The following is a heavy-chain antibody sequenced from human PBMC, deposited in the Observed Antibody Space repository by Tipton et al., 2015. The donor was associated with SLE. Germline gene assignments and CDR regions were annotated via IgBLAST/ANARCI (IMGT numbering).Heavy chain of an antibody. J-gene: IGHJ5*02. V-gene: IGHV4-61*02. CDR2: INARRST. CDR3: ARGLSPFWSGRKNWFDP. CDR1: RASISSDSYY. Sequence: TLSLTCTVSRASISSDSYYWTWIRQPAGKGLEWIGRINARRSTNYNPSLKSRVSISLDTSKNQFSLTLSSVTAADTAIYYCARGLSPFWSGRKNWFDPWGQGTLVTVSS. D-gene: IGHD3-3*01.